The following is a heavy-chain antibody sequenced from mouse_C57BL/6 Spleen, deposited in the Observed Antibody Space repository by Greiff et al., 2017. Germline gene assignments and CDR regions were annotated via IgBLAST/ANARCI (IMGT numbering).Heavy chain of an antibody. CDR3: ARSPYDYDISYWYFDG. Sequence: QVQLQQSGPGLVQPSQSLSITCTVSGFSLTSYGVHWVRQSPGKGLEWLGVIWSGGSTDYNAAFISRLSISKDNSKSQVFFKMNRLQADDTAIYYCARSPYDYDISYWYFDGWGTGTTVTVSS. V-gene: IGHV2-2*01. J-gene: IGHJ1*03. D-gene: IGHD2-4*01. CDR1: GFSLTSYG. CDR2: IWSGGST.